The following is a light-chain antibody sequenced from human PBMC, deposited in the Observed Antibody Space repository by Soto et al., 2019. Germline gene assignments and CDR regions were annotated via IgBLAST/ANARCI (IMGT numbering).Light chain of an antibody. Sequence: EIVLTQSPPTLSLSPGERATLSCRASQSVNSYLAWYQQKPGQAPRLLIYDASNRATGIPARFSGSGSGTDFTLTISSLEPEDFAVYYCQQRSNWPPLTFGGGIKVEIK. J-gene: IGKJ4*01. V-gene: IGKV3-11*01. CDR1: QSVNSY. CDR3: QQRSNWPPLT. CDR2: DAS.